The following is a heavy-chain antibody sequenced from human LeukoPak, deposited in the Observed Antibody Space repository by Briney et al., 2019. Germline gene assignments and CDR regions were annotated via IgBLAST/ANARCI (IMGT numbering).Heavy chain of an antibody. CDR2: IYYSGST. D-gene: IGHD6-13*01. V-gene: IGHV4-30-4*01. CDR3: VRDRTAAPGMVV. J-gene: IGHJ6*04. Sequence: SETLSLTCTVSGGSISSGDYYWSWIRQPPGKGLEWIGYIYYSGSTYYNPSLKSRVTISVDTPKKQFSLKLSSVPAADTAVYYCVRDRTAAPGMVVWGKGTTVTVSS. CDR1: GGSISSGDYY.